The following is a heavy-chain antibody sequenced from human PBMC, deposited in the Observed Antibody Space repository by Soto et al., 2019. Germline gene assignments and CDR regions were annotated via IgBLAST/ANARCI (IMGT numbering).Heavy chain of an antibody. CDR2: IKQDGSEK. CDR3: TRTFDGYSLGA. D-gene: IGHD5-18*01. J-gene: IGHJ4*02. Sequence: EVQLVESGGGLVQPGGSLRLSCAASGFTFSNYWMTWVRQAPGKGLEWVANIKQDGSEKFYVDSVKGRFTVSRDNAKNSLYLQINSLRAEDTAVYYCTRTFDGYSLGAWGQGTRDTVSS. CDR1: GFTFSNYW. V-gene: IGHV3-7*01.